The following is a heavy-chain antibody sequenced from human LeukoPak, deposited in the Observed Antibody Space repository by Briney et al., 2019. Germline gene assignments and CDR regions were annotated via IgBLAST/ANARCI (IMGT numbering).Heavy chain of an antibody. V-gene: IGHV7-4-1*02. D-gene: IGHD3-10*01. Sequence: ASVKVSCKASGYTFTTYAMNWVRQAPGQGLEWMGWINTNTGNPTYAQGFTGRFVFSLDTSVSTAYLQISSLKAEDTAVYYCARDAGTYYYGSADLTDAFDIWGQGTMVTVSS. CDR3: ARDAGTYYYGSADLTDAFDI. CDR2: INTNTGNP. CDR1: GYTFTTYA. J-gene: IGHJ3*02.